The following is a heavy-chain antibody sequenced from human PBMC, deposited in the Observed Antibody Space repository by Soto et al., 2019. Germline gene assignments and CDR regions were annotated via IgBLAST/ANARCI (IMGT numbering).Heavy chain of an antibody. CDR3: ARALNYSDHLDS. D-gene: IGHD1-7*01. J-gene: IGHJ3*01. Sequence: SVKVSCKASGYTFTSYHVHWVRQAPGQGLEWMGMINPIGGSTNYAQKFQGRVTMTRDTSTSTVYMELSSLRSEDTAVYYCARALNYSDHLDSWCQGTMVTV. V-gene: IGHV1-46*01. CDR1: GYTFTSYH. CDR2: INPIGGST.